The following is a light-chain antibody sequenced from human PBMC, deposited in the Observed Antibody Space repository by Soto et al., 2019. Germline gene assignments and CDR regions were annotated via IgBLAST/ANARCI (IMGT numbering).Light chain of an antibody. CDR3: QQYHNWPIT. Sequence: EIVMTQCPATLSVAPWESATLSCRASQSVSSNLAWHQQKPGQAPRILMYDASTRATGISARFSGSGSGTEFTLTISSLQSEDFAVYYCQQYHNWPITFGQGTRLEIK. V-gene: IGKV3-15*01. CDR1: QSVSSN. J-gene: IGKJ5*01. CDR2: DAS.